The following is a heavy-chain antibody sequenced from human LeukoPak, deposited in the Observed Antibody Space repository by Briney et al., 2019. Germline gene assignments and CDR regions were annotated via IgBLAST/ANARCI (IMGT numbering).Heavy chain of an antibody. Sequence: GGSLRLSCAASGFTFSSYGMHWVRQAPGKGLEWVAVIWYDGSNKYYADSVKGRFTISRDNSKNTLYLQMNSLRGEDTAVYYCARVSLELALDYWGQGTLVTVSS. J-gene: IGHJ4*02. CDR3: ARVSLELALDY. CDR2: IWYDGSNK. V-gene: IGHV3-33*01. D-gene: IGHD1-7*01. CDR1: GFTFSSYG.